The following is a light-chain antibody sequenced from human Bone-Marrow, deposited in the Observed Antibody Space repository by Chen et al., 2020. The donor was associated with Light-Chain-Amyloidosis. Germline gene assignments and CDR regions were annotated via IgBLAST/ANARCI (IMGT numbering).Light chain of an antibody. CDR3: QSADSSGTYEVI. J-gene: IGLJ2*01. CDR1: DLPTKY. Sequence: SYELTQPPSVSVSPGQTARIPCSGDDLPTKYAYWYQQKPGQAPVLVIHRDTERPSGISVRFSGYSSGTTATLTISGVQAEDEADYHCQSADSSGTYEVIFGGGTKLTVL. CDR2: RDT. V-gene: IGLV3-25*03.